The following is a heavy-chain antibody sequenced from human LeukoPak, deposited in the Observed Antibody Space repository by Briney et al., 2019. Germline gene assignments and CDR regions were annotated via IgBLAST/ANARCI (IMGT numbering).Heavy chain of an antibody. V-gene: IGHV4-59*08. CDR1: GGSISSYY. CDR3: ARPHRDSSGWRDAFDI. J-gene: IGHJ3*02. CDR2: IYYSGST. D-gene: IGHD6-19*01. Sequence: AETLSLTCTGSGGSISSYYWSWIRQPPGKGLEGIGYIYYSGSTNYNPSLKSRVTISVDTSKNQFSLTLSSVTAADTAVYYCARPHRDSSGWRDAFDIWGQGTMVTVSS.